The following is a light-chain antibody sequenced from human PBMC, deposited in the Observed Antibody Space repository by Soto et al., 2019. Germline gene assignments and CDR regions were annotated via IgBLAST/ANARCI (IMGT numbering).Light chain of an antibody. CDR1: SSDVGGYNY. J-gene: IGLJ3*02. CDR2: DVS. CDR3: CSSAGTYTSV. Sequence: QSALTQPRSVSGSPGQSVTISCTGTSSDVGGYNYVSWYQQHPGKAPKLMIYDVSKRPSGVPDRLSGSKSGNTASLTISGLQAEDEAEYYCCSSAGTYTSVFGGGTKLTVL. V-gene: IGLV2-11*01.